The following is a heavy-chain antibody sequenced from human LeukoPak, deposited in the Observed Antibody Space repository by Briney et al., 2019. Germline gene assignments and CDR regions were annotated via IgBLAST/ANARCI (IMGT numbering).Heavy chain of an antibody. CDR2: IYYSGST. D-gene: IGHD1-26*01. J-gene: IGHJ1*01. CDR1: GGSVNSSSYY. CDR3: ATEAMGGTLHH. V-gene: IGHV4-39*07. Sequence: SETQSLTCTVSGGSVNSSSYYWDWIRQPPGKGLEWVTSIYYSGSTYYNPSLKSRVTISLDTSKNQFSLKLTSVTAADTAVYYCATEAMGGTLHHWGQGTLVTVYS.